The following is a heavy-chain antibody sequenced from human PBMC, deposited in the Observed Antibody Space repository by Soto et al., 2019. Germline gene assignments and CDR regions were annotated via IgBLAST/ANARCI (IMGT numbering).Heavy chain of an antibody. CDR2: ISAYNGNT. CDR3: AGGRQPVHDFWGSSCY. D-gene: IGHD3-3*01. J-gene: IGHJ4*02. Sequence: ASVKVSCKASGYTFTSYGISWGRQAPGQVLEWMGWISAYNGNTNYAQKLHGRVTMTTDTSTSTAYMELRSLRYDDTAVYYCAGGRQPVHDFWGSSCYWGQGTLGTV. CDR1: GYTFTSYG. V-gene: IGHV1-18*04.